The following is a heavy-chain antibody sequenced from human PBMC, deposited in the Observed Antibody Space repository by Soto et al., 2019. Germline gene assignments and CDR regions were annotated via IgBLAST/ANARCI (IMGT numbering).Heavy chain of an antibody. J-gene: IGHJ4*02. CDR3: ARHRWGSGSSSGLLDF. V-gene: IGHV4-39*01. Sequence: QLQLQESGPGLVKPSETLSLTCSVSGGSISTSSYFWGWIRQPPGKGLEWVGAVHYSGSANYRSSLQSRVTISVDTSQNQFSLRLRSVTAADTAVYYCARHRWGSGSSSGLLDFWGQGALVPVSS. D-gene: IGHD3-10*01. CDR2: VHYSGSA. CDR1: GGSISTSSYF.